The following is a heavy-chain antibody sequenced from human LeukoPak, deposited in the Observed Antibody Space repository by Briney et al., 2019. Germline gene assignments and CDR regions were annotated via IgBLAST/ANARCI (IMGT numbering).Heavy chain of an antibody. CDR1: GFTFSSYG. J-gene: IGHJ5*02. D-gene: IGHD2-2*01. CDR2: IWYDGSTE. CDR3: AKPFCGSTSCSRSRFDP. Sequence: GGSLRLSCAASGFTFSSYGMHWVRQAPGKGLEWVAVIWYDGSTEYYGDSVKGRFTISRDNSKNTLYLQMNSLRAEDTAVYYCAKPFCGSTSCSRSRFDPWGQGTLVTVSS. V-gene: IGHV3-33*06.